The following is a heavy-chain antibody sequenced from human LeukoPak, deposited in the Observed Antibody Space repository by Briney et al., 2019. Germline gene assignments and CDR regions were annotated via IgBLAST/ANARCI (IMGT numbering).Heavy chain of an antibody. D-gene: IGHD5-12*01. Sequence: PGRSLRLSCAASGFTFSSYGMHWVRLAPGKGLEWVSYISSSGSTKYYADSVKGRFTISRDNAKNSLYLQMSSLRAEDTAVYYCARAPYSAYVAYWGQGTLVTVSS. CDR2: ISSSGSTK. J-gene: IGHJ4*02. CDR1: GFTFSSYG. V-gene: IGHV3-48*03. CDR3: ARAPYSAYVAY.